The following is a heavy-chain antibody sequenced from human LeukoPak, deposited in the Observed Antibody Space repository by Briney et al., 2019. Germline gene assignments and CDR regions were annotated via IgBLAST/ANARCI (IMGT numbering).Heavy chain of an antibody. J-gene: IGHJ4*02. Sequence: GGSLRLSCAASGFTFSSYAMSWVRQAPGKGLEWVSAISGSGGSTYYADSVKGRFTISRDNSKNTLYLKMNSLRAEDTAVYYCANELRRGVCFDYWGQGTLVTVSS. CDR1: GFTFSSYA. CDR2: ISGSGGST. CDR3: ANELRRGVCFDY. D-gene: IGHD3-10*01. V-gene: IGHV3-23*01.